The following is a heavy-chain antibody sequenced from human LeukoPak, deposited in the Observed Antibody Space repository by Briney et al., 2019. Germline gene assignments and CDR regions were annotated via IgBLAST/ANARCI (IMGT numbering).Heavy chain of an antibody. CDR2: IYYSGST. CDR1: GGSISSSSYY. CDR3: ARDGQQLGSAFDI. D-gene: IGHD6-13*01. V-gene: IGHV4-39*07. J-gene: IGHJ3*02. Sequence: SETLSLTCTVSGGSISSSSYYWGWIRQPPGKGLEWIGSIYYSGSTYYNPSLKSRVTISVDTSKNQFSLKLSSVTAADTAVYYCARDGQQLGSAFDIWGQGTMVTVSS.